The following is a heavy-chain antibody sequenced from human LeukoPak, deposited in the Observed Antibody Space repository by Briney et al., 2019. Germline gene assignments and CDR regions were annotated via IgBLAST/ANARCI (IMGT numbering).Heavy chain of an antibody. CDR1: GGSISSYY. Sequence: SETLSLTCTVSGGSISSYYWSWIRQPAGKGLEWIGRIYTSGSTNYNPSLKSRVTMSVDTSKSQCTLKLSSVTAADTAVYYCARVGDYALKDWGQGTLVTVSS. CDR3: ARVGDYALKD. J-gene: IGHJ4*02. D-gene: IGHD3-16*01. V-gene: IGHV4-4*07. CDR2: IYTSGST.